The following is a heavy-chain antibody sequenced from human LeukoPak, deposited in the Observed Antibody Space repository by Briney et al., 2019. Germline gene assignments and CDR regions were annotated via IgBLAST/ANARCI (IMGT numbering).Heavy chain of an antibody. D-gene: IGHD6-13*01. V-gene: IGHV4-59*08. Sequence: SSETLSLTCTVPGGSISSYYWSWIRQPPGKGLEWIGYIYYSGSTNYNPSLKSRVTISVDTSKNQFSLKLSSVTAADTAVYYCARHPRWSGYFQHWGQGTLVTVSS. CDR3: ARHPRWSGYFQH. J-gene: IGHJ1*01. CDR2: IYYSGST. CDR1: GGSISSYY.